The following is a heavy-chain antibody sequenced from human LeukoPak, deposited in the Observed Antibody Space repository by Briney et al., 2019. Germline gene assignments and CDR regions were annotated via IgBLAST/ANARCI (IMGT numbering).Heavy chain of an antibody. CDR3: ARLQGITPQPMTEGFDI. V-gene: IGHV3-74*01. CDR2: ISPDGSST. CDR1: GFSFSSSW. J-gene: IGHJ3*02. Sequence: PGGSLTLSCAASGFSFSSSWMLWVRQPPGKGLVWLSRISPDGSSTSYADSVKGRLTVSRDIARNTLSLQMSSLRAEDSAVYYCARLQGITPQPMTEGFDIWGKETRVTVSS. D-gene: IGHD3-16*01.